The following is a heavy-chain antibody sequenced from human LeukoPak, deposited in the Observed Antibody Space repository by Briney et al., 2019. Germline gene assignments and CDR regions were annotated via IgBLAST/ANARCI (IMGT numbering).Heavy chain of an antibody. CDR1: GYTFTSYG. J-gene: IGHJ4*02. D-gene: IGHD2-2*02. CDR2: ISAYNGNT. Sequence: ASVKVSCKASGYTFTSYGISWVRQALGQGLEWMGWISAYNGNTNYAQKLQGRVTMTRDTSISTAYMELTNLTSDDTAVYYCARGDPSCSSASCYNYWGQGTLLTVSS. V-gene: IGHV1-18*01. CDR3: ARGDPSCSSASCYNY.